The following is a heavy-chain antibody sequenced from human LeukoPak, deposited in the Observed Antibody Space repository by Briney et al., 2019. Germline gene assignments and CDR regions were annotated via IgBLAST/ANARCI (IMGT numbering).Heavy chain of an antibody. D-gene: IGHD1-7*01. V-gene: IGHV3-53*01. CDR3: AKDPRTGTTFSATAAFDI. Sequence: GGSLRLSCAVSGFTVSGDYMSWVRQAPGKGLEWVSVIYADFDTTDYADSVKGRFTISRDNSKNTLYLQMNSLRAEDTAVYYCAKDPRTGTTFSATAAFDIWGQGTMVTVSS. CDR1: GFTVSGDY. J-gene: IGHJ3*02. CDR2: IYADFDTT.